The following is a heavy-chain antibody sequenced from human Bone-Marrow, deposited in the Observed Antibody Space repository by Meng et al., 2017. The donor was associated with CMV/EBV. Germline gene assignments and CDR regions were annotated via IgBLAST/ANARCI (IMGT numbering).Heavy chain of an antibody. D-gene: IGHD3-3*01. CDR3: AREGPLFEG. CDR1: GFTFNTYA. J-gene: IGHJ4*02. CDR2: ISLDGSDV. V-gene: IGHV3-30*09. Sequence: GGSLRLSCAVSGFTFNTYAMHWVRQAPGKGLQWVAYISLDGSDVYYAESVKGRFVISRDNSKNSLFLQMSSLRPDDTAVYYCAREGPLFEGWGQGTRVTVSS.